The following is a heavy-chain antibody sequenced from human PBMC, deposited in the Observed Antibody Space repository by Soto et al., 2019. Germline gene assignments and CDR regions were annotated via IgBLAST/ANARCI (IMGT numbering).Heavy chain of an antibody. Sequence: SGGSLRLSCAASEFTFSSYSMNWVRQAPGKGLEWVSSISSSSSYIYYADSVKGRFTISRDNAKNSLYLQMNSLRAEDTAVYYCARDGVVVPAAIYDYWGQGTLVTVS. CDR3: ARDGVVVPAAIYDY. V-gene: IGHV3-21*01. D-gene: IGHD2-2*01. J-gene: IGHJ4*02. CDR2: ISSSSSYI. CDR1: EFTFSSYS.